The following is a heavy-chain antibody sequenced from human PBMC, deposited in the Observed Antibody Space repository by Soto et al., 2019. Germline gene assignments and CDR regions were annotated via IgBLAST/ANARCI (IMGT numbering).Heavy chain of an antibody. J-gene: IGHJ6*02. D-gene: IGHD2-2*01. V-gene: IGHV5-10-1*01. CDR2: IDPTGSYV. CDR1: GYRFTTYW. CDR3: ARHCSRTNCRYYYGMDV. Sequence: LXESLKVSWKCSGYRFTTYWINLVLQMPGKGLEWMGKIDPTGSYVNYSPSFQGHVTISSDKSISTTYLQWSTLMASDTATYYCARHCSRTNCRYYYGMDVWGQGTTVTVSS.